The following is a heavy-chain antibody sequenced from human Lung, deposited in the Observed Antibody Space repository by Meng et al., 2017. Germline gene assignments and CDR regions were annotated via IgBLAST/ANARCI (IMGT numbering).Heavy chain of an antibody. J-gene: IGHJ4*02. V-gene: IGHV4-34*01. D-gene: IGHD4-11*01. CDR1: GGSFSDYY. CDR2: INHSGST. Sequence: VRVTQWGAGLLKPSETLSPTCVVSGGSFSDYYWSWIRQPPGKGLEWIGEINHSGSTNYNPSLESRATISVDTSQNNLSLKLSSVTAADSAVYYCARGPTTMAHDFDYWGQGTLVTVSS. CDR3: ARGPTTMAHDFDY.